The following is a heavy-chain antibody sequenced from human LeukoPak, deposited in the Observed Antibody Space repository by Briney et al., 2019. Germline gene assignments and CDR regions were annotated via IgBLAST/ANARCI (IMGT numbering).Heavy chain of an antibody. V-gene: IGHV4-38-2*02. CDR1: GYSISSGYY. CDR2: IYHSGST. Sequence: NPSETLSLTCTVSGYSISSGYYWGWIRQPPGKGLEWIGEIYHSGSTNYNPSLKSRVTISVDKSKNQFSLKLSSVTAADTAVYYCARDLAAAGPIDYWGQGALVTVSS. CDR3: ARDLAAAGPIDY. D-gene: IGHD6-13*01. J-gene: IGHJ4*02.